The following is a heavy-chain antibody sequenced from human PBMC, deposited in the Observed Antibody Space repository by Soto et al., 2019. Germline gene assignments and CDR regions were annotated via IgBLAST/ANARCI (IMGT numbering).Heavy chain of an antibody. J-gene: IGHJ4*02. CDR1: GFTFDDYT. CDR3: AKGGGYSYGAGYYFDY. Sequence: GSLRPFWSASGFTFDDYTMHWVRQAPGKGLEWVSLISWDGGSTYYADSVKGRFTISRDNSKNSLYLQMNSLRTEDTALYYCAKGGGYSYGAGYYFDYWGQGTLVTVSS. D-gene: IGHD5-18*01. V-gene: IGHV3-43*01. CDR2: ISWDGGST.